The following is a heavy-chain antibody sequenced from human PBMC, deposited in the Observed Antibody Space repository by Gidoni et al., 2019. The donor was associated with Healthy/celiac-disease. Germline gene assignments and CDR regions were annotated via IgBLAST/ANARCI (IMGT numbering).Heavy chain of an antibody. D-gene: IGHD1-1*01. Sequence: QVQLVQSGAEVKKPGASVKVSCKASGYTFTSYGISWVRQAPGQGLEWMGWISAYNGNTNYAQKLQGRVTMTTDTSTSTAYMELRSRRSDDTAVYYCAREVGTTGTTGRYYYYGMDVWGQGTTVTVSS. V-gene: IGHV1-18*04. J-gene: IGHJ6*02. CDR3: AREVGTTGTTGRYYYYGMDV. CDR2: ISAYNGNT. CDR1: GYTFTSYG.